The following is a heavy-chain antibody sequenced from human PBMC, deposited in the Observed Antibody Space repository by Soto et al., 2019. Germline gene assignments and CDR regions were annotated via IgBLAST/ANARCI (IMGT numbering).Heavy chain of an antibody. CDR2: ISYDGSNN. CDR3: ARDGFTGTGGGSRYYYGMDV. Sequence: PGGSLRLSCAASGFTFSSYAMHGVRQAPGKGLEWVAVISYDGSNNYYADSVKGRFTIYRDNSKNTLYLQMNSLRAEDTAVYYCARDGFTGTGGGSRYYYGMDVWGQGTTVTVSS. CDR1: GFTFSSYA. J-gene: IGHJ6*02. D-gene: IGHD1-1*01. V-gene: IGHV3-30-3*01.